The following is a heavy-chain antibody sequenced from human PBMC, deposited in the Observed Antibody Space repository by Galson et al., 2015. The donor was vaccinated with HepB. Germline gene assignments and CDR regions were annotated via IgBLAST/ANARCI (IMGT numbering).Heavy chain of an antibody. Sequence: SLRLSCAASGFTFSSYAMSWVRQAPGKGLEWVSAISGSGGSTYYADPVKGRFTISRDNSKNTLYLQMNSLRAEDTAVYYCAKTEGFGESLYFDYWGQGTLVTVSS. D-gene: IGHD3-10*01. V-gene: IGHV3-23*01. CDR3: AKTEGFGESLYFDY. CDR2: ISGSGGST. CDR1: GFTFSSYA. J-gene: IGHJ4*02.